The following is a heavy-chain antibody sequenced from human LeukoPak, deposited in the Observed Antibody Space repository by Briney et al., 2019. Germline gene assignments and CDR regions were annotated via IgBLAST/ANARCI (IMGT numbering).Heavy chain of an antibody. CDR3: ARDPFKSSFDS. V-gene: IGHV4-4*07. Sequence: SETLSLTCSVSGDSINDFYWNWIRQAAGKAPEWIGRIYITGSANYNPSLWGRVTMSVDRSTNQFSLRLTSMTAADTAVYYCARDPFKSSFDSWGQGILVTVSS. CDR1: GDSINDFY. CDR2: IYITGSA. J-gene: IGHJ4*02. D-gene: IGHD6-6*01.